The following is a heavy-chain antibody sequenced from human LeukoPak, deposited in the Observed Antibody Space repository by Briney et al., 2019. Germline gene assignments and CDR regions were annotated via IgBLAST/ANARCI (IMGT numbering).Heavy chain of an antibody. Sequence: GGSLRLSCAASGFTFSSYAMSWVRQAPGKGLEWVSLISDSGGSTYYADSVKGRFTISRDKSKNTLYLQMNSLRAEDTAVYYCAKPVSGSYSVSSFGFDYWGQGTLVTVSS. V-gene: IGHV3-23*01. CDR1: GFTFSSYA. D-gene: IGHD3-10*01. CDR3: AKPVSGSYSVSSFGFDY. J-gene: IGHJ4*02. CDR2: ISDSGGST.